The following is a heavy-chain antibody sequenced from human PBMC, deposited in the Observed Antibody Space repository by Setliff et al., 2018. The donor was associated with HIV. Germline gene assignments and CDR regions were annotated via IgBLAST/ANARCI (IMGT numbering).Heavy chain of an antibody. CDR1: GGSLSGYH. J-gene: IGHJ4*02. V-gene: IGHV3-23*01. CDR2: ISSSGGRT. D-gene: IGHD6-19*01. CDR3: ARETPNSGWYRKEGYYFDY. Sequence: ETLSLTCAVYGGSLSGYHWSWVRQTPGKGLEWVSVISSSGGRTYHADSVKGRFTVSRDNSKNTLYLQMNSLRPEDTALYYCARETPNSGWYRKEGYYFDYWGQGTLVTVSS.